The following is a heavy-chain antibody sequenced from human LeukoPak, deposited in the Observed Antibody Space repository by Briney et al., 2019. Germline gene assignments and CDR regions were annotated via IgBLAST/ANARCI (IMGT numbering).Heavy chain of an antibody. CDR3: ARTPLSSSWYRTWFDP. CDR1: GGTFSSYA. D-gene: IGHD6-13*01. Sequence: ASVKVSCKASGGTFSSYAISWVRQAPGQGLEWMGRIIPILGIANYAQKFQGRVTITADKSTSTAYMELSSLRSEDTAVYYCARTPLSSSWYRTWFDPWGQGTLVTVSS. J-gene: IGHJ5*02. CDR2: IIPILGIA. V-gene: IGHV1-69*04.